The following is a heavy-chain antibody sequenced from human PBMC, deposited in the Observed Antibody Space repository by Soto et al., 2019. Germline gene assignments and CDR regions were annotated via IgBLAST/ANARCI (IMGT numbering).Heavy chain of an antibody. CDR3: ARNHRSGWYHYYYGMDV. Sequence: QVQLVQSGAEVKKPGSSVKVSCKASGSTFSSYAISWVRQAPGQRLEWMGGIIPIFGTANYAQKFQARVTITAEESPSTAYMELSSVRSEDTAVYYCARNHRSGWYHYYYGMDVCGQGTTVTVSS. V-gene: IGHV1-69*01. CDR1: GSTFSSYA. CDR2: IIPIFGTA. D-gene: IGHD6-19*01. J-gene: IGHJ6*02.